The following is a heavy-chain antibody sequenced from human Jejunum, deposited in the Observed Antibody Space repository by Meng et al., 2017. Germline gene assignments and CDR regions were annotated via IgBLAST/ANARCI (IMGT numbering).Heavy chain of an antibody. CDR2: MKSDSGGT. CDR1: GDTLTDYY. Sequence: ASVKVSCKASGDTLTDYYIHWVRQAPGQGLEWMGWMKSDSGGTDYAQKFQGRVTMTRDTSISTAYMELSRLTADDMAVYYCARGLRQIAGGGYEAFDIWGQGTMVTVSS. V-gene: IGHV1-2*02. J-gene: IGHJ3*02. CDR3: ARGLRQIAGGGYEAFDI. D-gene: IGHD3-22*01.